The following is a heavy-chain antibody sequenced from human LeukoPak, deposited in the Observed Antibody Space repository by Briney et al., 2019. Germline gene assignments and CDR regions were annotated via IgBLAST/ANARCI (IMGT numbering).Heavy chain of an antibody. CDR1: GDSISSSSYY. CDR2: IYYSGST. J-gene: IGHJ5*02. Sequence: PSETLSLTCTVSGDSISSSSYYWGWIRQPPGKGLEWIGSIYYSGSTNYNPSLKSRVTISVDTSKNQFSLKLSSVTAADTAVYYCAREKYYDFWSGYSKLTIPHNWFDPWGQGTLVTVSS. D-gene: IGHD3-3*01. CDR3: AREKYYDFWSGYSKLTIPHNWFDP. V-gene: IGHV4-39*07.